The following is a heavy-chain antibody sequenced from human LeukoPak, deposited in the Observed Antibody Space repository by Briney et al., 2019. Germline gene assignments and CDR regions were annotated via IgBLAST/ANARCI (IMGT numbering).Heavy chain of an antibody. V-gene: IGHV4-4*02. CDR3: ARNQLSGWFDP. Sequence: PSGTLSLTCAVSGGSISTNNWWTRVRQPPGKGLEWIGEIHHSGSTDYNPSLKSRVTISPDKSKNQFSLTLTSVTAADTAVYYCARNQLSGWFDPWGQGTLVTVSS. D-gene: IGHD3-10*01. J-gene: IGHJ5*02. CDR2: IHHSGST. CDR1: GGSISTNNW.